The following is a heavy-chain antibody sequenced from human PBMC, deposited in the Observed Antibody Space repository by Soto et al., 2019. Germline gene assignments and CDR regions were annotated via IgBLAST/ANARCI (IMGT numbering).Heavy chain of an antibody. CDR2: ISYDGSNK. D-gene: IGHD6-19*01. CDR1: GFTFSSYA. J-gene: IGHJ4*02. V-gene: IGHV3-30-3*01. CDR3: ARDRGEQWAYYFDY. Sequence: PGGSLRLSCAASGFTFSSYAMHWVGRAPGKGLEWVAVISYDGSNKYYADSVKGRFTISRDNSKNTLYLQMNSLRAEDTAVYYCARDRGEQWAYYFDYWGQGTLVTVSS.